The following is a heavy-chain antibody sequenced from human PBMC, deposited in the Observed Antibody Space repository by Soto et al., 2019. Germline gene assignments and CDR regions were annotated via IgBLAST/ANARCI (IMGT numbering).Heavy chain of an antibody. V-gene: IGHV3-30*14. J-gene: IGHJ4*02. CDR2: TSYDGSDQ. Sequence: GGSLRLSCATSGFSFSSFAMHWVRQAPGRGLEWLALTSYDGSDQYNAKSVKGRFTISRDNSKKTLYLHMNGLSAEDTAVYFCARDIYYDASGYFDYWGQGTQVTVSS. CDR3: ARDIYYDASGYFDY. D-gene: IGHD3-22*01. CDR1: GFSFSSFA.